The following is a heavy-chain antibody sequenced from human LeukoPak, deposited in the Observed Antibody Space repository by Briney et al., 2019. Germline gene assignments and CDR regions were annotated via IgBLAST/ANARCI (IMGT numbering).Heavy chain of an antibody. V-gene: IGHV4-30-4*01. CDR1: GGSISSGDYY. D-gene: IGHD1-26*01. CDR2: IYYSGST. J-gene: IGHJ4*02. CDR3: ARHYRYSGSYQFDY. Sequence: SETLSLTCTVSGGSISSGDYYWSWIRQPPGKGLEWIGYIYYSGSTYYNPSLKSRVTISVDTSKNQFSLKLSSVTAADTAVYYCARHYRYSGSYQFDYWGQGTLVTVSS.